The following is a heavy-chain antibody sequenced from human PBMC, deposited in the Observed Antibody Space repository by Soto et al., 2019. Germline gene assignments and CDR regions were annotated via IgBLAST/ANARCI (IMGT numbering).Heavy chain of an antibody. V-gene: IGHV4-38-2*01. J-gene: IGHJ5*02. D-gene: IGHD4-17*01. CDR1: GYSISSGYY. CDR2: IYHSGST. CDR3: ARGAATVTPGWFDP. Sequence: TLSLTCAVSGYSISSGYYWGWIRQTPGKGLEWIASIYHSGSTYYNPSLKSRVTISVDTSKNQFSLKLTSVTAADTAVYYCARGAATVTPGWFDPWGQGIMVTVSS.